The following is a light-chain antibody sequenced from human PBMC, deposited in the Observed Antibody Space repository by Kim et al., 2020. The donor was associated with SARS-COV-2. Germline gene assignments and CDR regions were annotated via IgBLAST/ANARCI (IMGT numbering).Light chain of an antibody. Sequence: GERATLSCRDSQSVSSYLAWYQQKPGQAPRLLIYDASNRVTGIPARFSGSGSGTDFTLTISSLEPEDFAVYYCQQRTNWPPTFGQGTRLEIK. CDR1: QSVSSY. CDR2: DAS. CDR3: QQRTNWPPT. V-gene: IGKV3-11*01. J-gene: IGKJ5*01.